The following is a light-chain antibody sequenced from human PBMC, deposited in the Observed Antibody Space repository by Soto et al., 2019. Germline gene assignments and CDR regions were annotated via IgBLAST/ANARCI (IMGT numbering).Light chain of an antibody. CDR2: AAS. V-gene: IGKV1-27*01. CDR3: QKYNSAPNT. Sequence: DVQMTQSPSSLSASVGDRVTITCRASRDISSSLAWYQQKPGKVPKLLIYAASTLHAGVQSRFSGSGSGTFFTLTINSLQPEDVATYYCQKYNSAPNTFGRGDQAGDQT. J-gene: IGKJ2*01. CDR1: RDISSS.